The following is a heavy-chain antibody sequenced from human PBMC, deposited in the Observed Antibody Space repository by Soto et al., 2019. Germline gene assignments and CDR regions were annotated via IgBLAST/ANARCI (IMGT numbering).Heavy chain of an antibody. CDR3: TTLSWDASDRH. CDR1: GFTFNSYW. V-gene: IGHV3-7*03. CDR2: INHDGSDK. D-gene: IGHD1-26*01. Sequence: LRLSCVTSGFTFNSYWMSWVRQTPGQGLECVARINHDGSDKNYVDSVKGRFTISRDNAKNSLFLQMNSPRADDTAVYYCTTLSWDASDRHWGLGALVTVSS. J-gene: IGHJ4*02.